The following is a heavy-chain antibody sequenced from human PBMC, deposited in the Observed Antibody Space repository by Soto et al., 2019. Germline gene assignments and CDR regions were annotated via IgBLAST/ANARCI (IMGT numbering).Heavy chain of an antibody. CDR3: ASPYYYDTSGYRYAVDY. Sequence: QVQLVESGGGLVKPGGSLRLSCVASGFTFSDHYMSWIRQAPGEGLEWVSYISSGGSTIYYADSVKGRFTISRDNAKNSLYLQMNSLRAEDTAVYYCASPYYYDTSGYRYAVDYWGQGTLVTVSS. V-gene: IGHV3-11*01. J-gene: IGHJ4*02. D-gene: IGHD3-22*01. CDR2: ISSGGSTI. CDR1: GFTFSDHY.